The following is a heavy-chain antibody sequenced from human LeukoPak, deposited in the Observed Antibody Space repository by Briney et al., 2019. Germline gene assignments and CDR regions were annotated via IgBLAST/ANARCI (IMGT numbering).Heavy chain of an antibody. J-gene: IGHJ4*02. CDR1: GFTFSSYC. CDR2: ISLSSGTI. V-gene: IGHV3-48*02. CDR3: ARDRGYCSGGSCYTYYFDY. D-gene: IGHD2-15*01. Sequence: GGSLRLSCAASGFTFSSYCMNWVREATGKGLEWISYISLSSGTIYYADSVKGRFTISRDNAKNSLYLQMNSLRDEDTAVYYCARDRGYCSGGSCYTYYFDYWGQGTLVTVSS.